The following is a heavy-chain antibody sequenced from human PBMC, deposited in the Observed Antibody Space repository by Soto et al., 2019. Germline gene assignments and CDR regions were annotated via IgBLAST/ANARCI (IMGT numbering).Heavy chain of an antibody. Sequence: TGGSLRLSCAASGFTFIDYAMAWGPQAPWKGLEWVANIKQDGSEKYYVDSVKGRFTISRDNAKNSLYLQMNSLRAEDTAVYYCARAPRGYFDYWGEGTLVTVSS. CDR3: ARAPRGYFDY. D-gene: IGHD3-10*01. J-gene: IGHJ4*02. CDR1: GFTFIDYA. CDR2: IKQDGSEK. V-gene: IGHV3-7*04.